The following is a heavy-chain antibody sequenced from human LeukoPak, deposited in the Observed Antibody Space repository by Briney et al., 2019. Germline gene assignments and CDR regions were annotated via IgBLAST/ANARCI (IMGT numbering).Heavy chain of an antibody. CDR3: ARDPKYKVDGDYSSAFDI. Sequence: ASVKVSCKASGYTFTSYYMHWVRQAPGQGLEWMGIINPSGGGTSYAQKFQGRVTMTRDTSTSTVYMELSSLRSEDTAVYYCARDPKYKVDGDYSSAFDIWGQGTMVTVSS. CDR2: INPSGGGT. J-gene: IGHJ3*02. V-gene: IGHV1-46*01. D-gene: IGHD4-17*01. CDR1: GYTFTSYY.